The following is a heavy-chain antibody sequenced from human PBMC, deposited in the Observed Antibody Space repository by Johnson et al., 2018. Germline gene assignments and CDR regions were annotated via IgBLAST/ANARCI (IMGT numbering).Heavy chain of an antibody. CDR1: GGSISSYY. J-gene: IGHJ6*02. V-gene: IGHV4-59*01. CDR3: ARAGMITKYGMDV. D-gene: IGHD3-16*01. CDR2: VYYTGST. Sequence: QVQLQESGPGLVKPSETLSLKCTVSGGSISSYYWSWIRQSPGKGLEWIAYVYYTGSTHYNPSLESRVTISVDTSKNQLPLKLNSVTAADPAVYYCARAGMITKYGMDVWGQGTTVIVSS.